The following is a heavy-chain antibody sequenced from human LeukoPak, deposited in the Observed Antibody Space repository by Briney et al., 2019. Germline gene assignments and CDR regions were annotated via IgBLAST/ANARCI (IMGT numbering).Heavy chain of an antibody. D-gene: IGHD3-22*01. CDR1: GFTFSSYG. V-gene: IGHV3-30*02. Sequence: GGSLRLSCAASGFTFSSYGMHWVRQAPGKGLEWVAFIRYDGSNKYYADSVKGRFTISRDNSKNTLYLQMNSLRAEDTAVYYCARPPYYYDSSGYYGYWGQGTLVTVSS. CDR2: IRYDGSNK. J-gene: IGHJ4*02. CDR3: ARPPYYYDSSGYYGY.